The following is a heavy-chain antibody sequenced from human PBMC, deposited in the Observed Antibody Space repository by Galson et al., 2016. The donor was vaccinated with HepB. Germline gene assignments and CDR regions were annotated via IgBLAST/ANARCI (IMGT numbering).Heavy chain of an antibody. J-gene: IGHJ3*01. CDR1: GFSISTSGMA. V-gene: IGHV2-5*02. Sequence: PALVKPTQTLTLTCDVSGFSISTSGMAVAWIRQPPGEALEWFALTYWDDDKRYRPSLKNRITMTRDTSKNQVVLTMTDMDPTDTATYYCAHYRSGWFSVGPDAFDVGGRGTRVTVSS. CDR2: TYWDDDK. CDR3: AHYRSGWFSVGPDAFDV. D-gene: IGHD6-25*01.